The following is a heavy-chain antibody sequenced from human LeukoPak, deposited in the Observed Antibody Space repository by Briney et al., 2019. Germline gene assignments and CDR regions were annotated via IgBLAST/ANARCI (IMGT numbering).Heavy chain of an antibody. CDR2: IISSSSCI. D-gene: IGHD3-22*01. V-gene: IGHV3-21*01. CDR1: GLPFCNYS. J-gene: IGHJ5*02. Sequence: KTGGSLRHSCAASGLPFCNYSMNWVGQAPGKGPELDSSIISSSSCIHYADSVKGRVTNSRDNAKKSLYLQMNSLRAEDTAVCYCARSAYYDSSGLNWFDPWGQGTLVTVSS. CDR3: ARSAYYDSSGLNWFDP.